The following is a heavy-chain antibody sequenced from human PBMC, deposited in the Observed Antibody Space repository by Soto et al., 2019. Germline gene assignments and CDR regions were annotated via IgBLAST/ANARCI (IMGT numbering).Heavy chain of an antibody. CDR3: SREAFCVEGASCVFDY. CDR2: INPGTGNR. V-gene: IGHV1-3*01. CDR1: GYSFTTYA. D-gene: IGHD1-26*01. J-gene: IGHJ4*02. Sequence: QVQVVQSGTEVKKPGASVKVACKTSGYSFTTYAIHWVRQAPGQSLEWMGWINPGTGNRRFSQKIQGRITITGDTSASTADMELNSRRAEDTAVYYCSREAFCVEGASCVFDYWGQGTLVSVSS.